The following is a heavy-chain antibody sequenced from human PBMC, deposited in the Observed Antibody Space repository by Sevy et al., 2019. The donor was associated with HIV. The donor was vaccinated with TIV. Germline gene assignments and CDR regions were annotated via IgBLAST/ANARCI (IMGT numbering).Heavy chain of an antibody. D-gene: IGHD3-22*01. CDR1: GGSISSGTYY. V-gene: IGHV4-39*01. CDR2: IYYTGST. J-gene: IGHJ3*02. CDR3: ARSYDSSGYKGSFDI. Sequence: SETLSLTCSVSGGSISSGTYYWGWIRQPPGKGLEWIGSIYYTGSTYYNPSLKSRLTISLESSKNHFSLKLTSVTAADTAVYYCARSYDSSGYKGSFDIWGQGTMVTVSS.